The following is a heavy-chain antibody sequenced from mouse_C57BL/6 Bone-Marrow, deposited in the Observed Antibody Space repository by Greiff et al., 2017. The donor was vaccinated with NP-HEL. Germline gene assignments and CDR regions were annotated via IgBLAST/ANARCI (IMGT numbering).Heavy chain of an antibody. Sequence: EVQLVESGGDLVKPGGSLKLSCAASGFTFSSYGMSWVRQTPDKRLEWVATISSGGSYTYYPDSVKGRFTISRDNAKNTLYLQMSSLKSEDTAMYYCARRKLTGQGWFAYWGQGTLVTVSA. D-gene: IGHD4-1*01. CDR3: ARRKLTGQGWFAY. CDR1: GFTFSSYG. V-gene: IGHV5-6*01. J-gene: IGHJ3*01. CDR2: ISSGGSYT.